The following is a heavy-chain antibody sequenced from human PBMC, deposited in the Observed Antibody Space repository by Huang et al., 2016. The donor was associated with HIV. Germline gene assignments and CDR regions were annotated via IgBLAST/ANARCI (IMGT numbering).Heavy chain of an antibody. J-gene: IGHJ4*01. Sequence: QVQLKQWGAGLLKPSETLSLTCDVYNGSFSGYYWTWIRLPPGKGLEWIGQVNHVGNTNFLPSLVSRVSMSVDASKNQFSLHWTSATAAYSATYYCGSSPGMGMVAGVWVVHWGHGNQVTVSS. CDR3: GSSPGMGMVAGVWVVH. D-gene: IGHD1-1*01. CDR2: VNHVGNT. V-gene: IGHV4-34*02. CDR1: NGSFSGYY.